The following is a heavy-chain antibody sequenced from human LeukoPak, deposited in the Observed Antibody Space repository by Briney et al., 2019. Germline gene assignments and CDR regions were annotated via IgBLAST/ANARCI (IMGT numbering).Heavy chain of an antibody. CDR3: ARGSALLALSFDY. CDR1: GGTFSSYA. CDR2: INPIFGTA. V-gene: IGHV1-69*01. D-gene: IGHD2-15*01. Sequence: ASVKVSCTASGGTFSSYAISWVRQAPGQGLEWMGGINPIFGTANYAQKFQGRVTITADESTSTAYMELSSLRSEDTAVYYCARGSALLALSFDYWGQGTLVTVSS. J-gene: IGHJ4*02.